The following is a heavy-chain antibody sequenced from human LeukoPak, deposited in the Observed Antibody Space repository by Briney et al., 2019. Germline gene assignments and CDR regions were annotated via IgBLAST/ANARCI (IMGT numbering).Heavy chain of an antibody. J-gene: IGHJ6*02. D-gene: IGHD3-10*01. Sequence: PSETLSLTCTVSGGSISSYYWSWIRQPPGKGLEWIGYIYYSGSANYNPSLKSRVTISVDTSKNQFSLKLSSVTAADTAVYYCARHRPMVRGEIRGMDVWGQGTTVTVSS. CDR1: GGSISSYY. CDR3: ARHRPMVRGEIRGMDV. V-gene: IGHV4-59*08. CDR2: IYYSGSA.